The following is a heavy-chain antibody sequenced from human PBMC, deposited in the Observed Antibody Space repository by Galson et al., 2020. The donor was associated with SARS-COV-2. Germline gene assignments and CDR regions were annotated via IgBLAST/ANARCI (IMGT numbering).Heavy chain of an antibody. Sequence: ETSETLSLTCTVAGGSISSYYWSWIRQPPGKGLEWIGYTYYRGSTNYNPSLKGRVTISVDTSKSQLSLNLSPVTAADTAVYYCGRSPGSRYGGPDAMDVWGQGTTVTVSS. D-gene: IGHD5-12*01. CDR1: GGSISSYY. CDR2: TYYRGST. V-gene: IGHV4-59*01. CDR3: GRSPGSRYGGPDAMDV. J-gene: IGHJ6*02.